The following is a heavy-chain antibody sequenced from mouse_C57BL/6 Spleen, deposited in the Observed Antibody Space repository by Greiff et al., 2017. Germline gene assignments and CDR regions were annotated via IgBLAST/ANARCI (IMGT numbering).Heavy chain of an antibody. CDR2: IYPGDGDT. J-gene: IGHJ2*01. V-gene: IGHV1-80*01. CDR3: ARGITTVVEGYYFDY. Sequence: VKLQESGAELVKPGASVKISCKASGYAFSSYWMNWVKQRPGKGLEWIGQIYPGDGDTNYNGKFKGKATLTADKSSSTAYMQLSSLTSEDSAVYFCARGITTVVEGYYFDYWGQGTTLTVSS. D-gene: IGHD1-1*01. CDR1: GYAFSSYW.